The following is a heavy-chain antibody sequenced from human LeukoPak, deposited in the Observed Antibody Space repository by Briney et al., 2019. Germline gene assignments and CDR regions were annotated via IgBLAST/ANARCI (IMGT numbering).Heavy chain of an antibody. CDR1: GDSVSDNSAS. CDR2: TYYRSKWYN. J-gene: IGHJ4*02. CDR3: AITSARITMIVVVIPLFDY. V-gene: IGHV6-1*01. D-gene: IGHD3-22*01. Sequence: SQTLSLTCAISGDSVSDNSASWNWIRQSPLRGLEWLGRTYYRSKWYNDYAVSVRSRITINPDTSKNQFSLQLNSVTPEDTAVCYCAITSARITMIVVVIPLFDYWGQGTLVTVSS.